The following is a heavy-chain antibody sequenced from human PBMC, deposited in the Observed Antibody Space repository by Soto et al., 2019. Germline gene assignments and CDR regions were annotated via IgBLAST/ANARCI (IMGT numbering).Heavy chain of an antibody. J-gene: IGHJ6*02. Sequence: QVQLVQSGAEVKKPGSSVKVSCKASGGTFSSYAISWVRQAPGQGLEWMGGIIPIFGTANYAQKFQGRVTITADESTSTGYMELRSLRSEDTAVYYCARDGRNDYCVQEGMDVWGQGTTVTVSS. D-gene: IGHD4-17*01. CDR1: GGTFSSYA. V-gene: IGHV1-69*12. CDR2: IIPIFGTA. CDR3: ARDGRNDYCVQEGMDV.